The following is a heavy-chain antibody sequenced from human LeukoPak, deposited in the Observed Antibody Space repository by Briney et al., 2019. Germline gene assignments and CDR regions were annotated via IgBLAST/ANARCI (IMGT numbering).Heavy chain of an antibody. J-gene: IGHJ4*02. D-gene: IGHD5-24*01. CDR3: ARVRGGTYNHYFDY. CDR2: IYYAGST. CDR1: GGSISSYY. Sequence: PSETLSLTCTVSGGSISSYYWSWIRQPAGKGLEWIGYIYYAGSTNYNPSLKSRITISVDTSKNQFSLKLTSITAADTAVYHCARVRGGTYNHYFDYWGQGTLVTVSS. V-gene: IGHV4-59*01.